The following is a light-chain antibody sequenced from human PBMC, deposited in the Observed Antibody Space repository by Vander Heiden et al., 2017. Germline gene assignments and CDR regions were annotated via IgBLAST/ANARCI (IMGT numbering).Light chain of an antibody. Sequence: DIQMTQSPSSLSASGGDRVTITGLASQGISNSLNWYQQRPRKAPKLLIYDASKLETGVPSRFSGSGSGTHFTFTINSLQPEDLAVYYCQQYENLPLTFGGGTKVGIK. V-gene: IGKV1-33*01. CDR1: QGISNS. J-gene: IGKJ4*01. CDR2: DAS. CDR3: QQYENLPLT.